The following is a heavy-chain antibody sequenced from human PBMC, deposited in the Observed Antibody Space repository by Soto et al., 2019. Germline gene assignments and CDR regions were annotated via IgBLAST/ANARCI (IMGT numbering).Heavy chain of an antibody. J-gene: IGHJ6*03. V-gene: IGHV1-18*01. CDR2: ISAYNGNT. Sequence: QVQLMQSGAEVKKPGASINVSCQASGYKFNSFGIAWVRQAPGQGLEWLGWISAYNGNTNYTQKLQGRVTLTTDTPTTTAYMELRSLTSDDTAIFYCARAIGDFWKGHHFYMDVWGKGTIVIVTS. D-gene: IGHD3-3*01. CDR1: GYKFNSFG. CDR3: ARAIGDFWKGHHFYMDV.